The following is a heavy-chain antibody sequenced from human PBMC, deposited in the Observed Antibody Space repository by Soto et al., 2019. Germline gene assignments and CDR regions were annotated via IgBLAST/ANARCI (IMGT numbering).Heavy chain of an antibody. CDR2: IKSKTDGGTT. CDR1: GFTFSNAW. D-gene: IGHD6-6*01. J-gene: IGHJ3*02. Sequence: GGSLRLSCAASGFTFSNAWMSWVRQAPGKGLEWVGRIKSKTDGGTTDYAAPVKGRCTITRDDSKNTLYLQMNSLKTEDTAVYYCTTTCGIAARGAFDIWGQGTMVTVSS. V-gene: IGHV3-15*01. CDR3: TTTCGIAARGAFDI.